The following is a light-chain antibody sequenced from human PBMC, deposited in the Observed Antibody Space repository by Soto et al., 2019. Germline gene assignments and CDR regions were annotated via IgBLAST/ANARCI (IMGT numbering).Light chain of an antibody. V-gene: IGKV1-5*03. CDR2: KAS. CDR3: QHYHSYAEA. Sequence: DIQMTQSPSTLSVSVGDRVTINCRASQNIRSWLAWYQQKPGKAPKLLIYKASTLKSGVPSRFSGSGSGTEFTLTISSLQPDDFATYYCQHYHSYAEAFGQGTKVELK. J-gene: IGKJ1*01. CDR1: QNIRSW.